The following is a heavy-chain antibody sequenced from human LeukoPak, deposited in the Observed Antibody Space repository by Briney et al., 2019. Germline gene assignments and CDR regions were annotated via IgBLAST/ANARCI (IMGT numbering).Heavy chain of an antibody. CDR3: ARAYSYDILTSFYFDY. D-gene: IGHD3-9*01. V-gene: IGHV4-39*01. Sequence: PSETLSLTCTVSGGSIISSTYYWGWLRQPPGKGLEWIGSTYYSGSTYYNPSLKSRVTISADTSKNQFSLKLSAVTAADTAVYYCARAYSYDILTSFYFDYWGQGTLVTVSS. CDR2: TYYSGST. J-gene: IGHJ4*02. CDR1: GGSIISSTYY.